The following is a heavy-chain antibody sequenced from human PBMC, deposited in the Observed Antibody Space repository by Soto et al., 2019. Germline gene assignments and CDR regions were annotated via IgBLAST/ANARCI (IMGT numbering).Heavy chain of an antibody. D-gene: IGHD7-27*01. CDR2: IYYGGST. V-gene: IGHV4-59*08. CDR3: ARGANWVDI. J-gene: IGHJ3*02. Sequence: SETLSHTCTVSGDSISSYYWSWIRQPPGKGLEWIGQIYYGGSTNYNPSLKSRVTISLDTSKNRLSLEVRSVTAADTAVYYCARGANWVDIWGQGTMVTVSS. CDR1: GDSISSYY.